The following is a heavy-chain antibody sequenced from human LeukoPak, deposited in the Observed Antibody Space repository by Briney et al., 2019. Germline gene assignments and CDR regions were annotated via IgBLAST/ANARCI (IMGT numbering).Heavy chain of an antibody. J-gene: IGHJ3*02. CDR3: ARVAEAAAFDI. V-gene: IGHV3-21*01. CDR1: GFIFSSYS. D-gene: IGHD6-25*01. CDR2: ISSSRRYL. Sequence: GGSLRLSCAASGFIFSSYSMNWVRQAPGKGLEWVSSISSSRRYLYYADSMKGRFTISRDNAKNSLYLQMNSLRAEDTAVYYCARVAEAAAFDIWGQGTMVTVSS.